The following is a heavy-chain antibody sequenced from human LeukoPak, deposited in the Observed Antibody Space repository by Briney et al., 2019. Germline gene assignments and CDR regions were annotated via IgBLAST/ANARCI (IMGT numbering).Heavy chain of an antibody. J-gene: IGHJ4*02. V-gene: IGHV3-23*01. CDR1: XSXX. CDR2: ISGSGGST. CDR3: ARRGCSSTSCYAGTDY. Sequence: XSXXMSWVRQAPGKGLEWVSAISGSGGSTYYADSVKGRFTISRDNSKNTLYLQMNGLRAEDTAVYYCARRGCSSTSCYAGTDYWGQGTLVTVSS. D-gene: IGHD2-2*01.